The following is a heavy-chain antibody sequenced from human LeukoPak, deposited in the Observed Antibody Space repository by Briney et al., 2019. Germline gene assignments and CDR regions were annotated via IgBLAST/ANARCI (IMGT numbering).Heavy chain of an antibody. D-gene: IGHD6-13*01. V-gene: IGHV3-23*01. CDR2: IGGSGDNT. CDR1: GLIFTNYS. Sequence: PGQSLSLACGVSGLIFTNYSMTWVRHAQGNWMEGVASIGGSGDNTYYEGSVKGQSTSSRDNSKNTLFLQMNSLRAEDTALYYCVKGGPSSRTNVWGNGTTVIVSS. J-gene: IGHJ6*04. CDR3: VKGGPSSRTNV.